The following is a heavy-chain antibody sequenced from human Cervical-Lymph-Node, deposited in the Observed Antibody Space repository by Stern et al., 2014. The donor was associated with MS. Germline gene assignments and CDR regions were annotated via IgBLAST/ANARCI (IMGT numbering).Heavy chain of an antibody. Sequence: VQLVQSGPGLVKPSETLSLTCTVSGGSISSYYWSWIRQPPGKALEWIGYIYDSGSTNYNPFLKSRVTMSVDTSKTQFSLKLSSVTAADTAVFYCARLGLVVANRYYFDYWGQGTLVTVSS. J-gene: IGHJ4*02. CDR1: GGSISSYY. CDR2: IYDSGST. V-gene: IGHV4-59*08. D-gene: IGHD3-22*01. CDR3: ARLGLVVANRYYFDY.